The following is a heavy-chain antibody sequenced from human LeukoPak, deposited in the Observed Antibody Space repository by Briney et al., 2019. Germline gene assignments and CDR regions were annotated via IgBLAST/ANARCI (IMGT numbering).Heavy chain of an antibody. J-gene: IGHJ4*02. CDR1: GFTFSSYS. D-gene: IGHD2-15*01. Sequence: SGGSLRLSCEASGFTFSSYSMNWVRQAPGKGLEWVSSISGSSSYIYYADSVKGRFTISRHNAKNSVYLQMNSLRPEDTAVYFCARDQGPYCSGGSCSLFDHWGQGTLVTVSS. V-gene: IGHV3-21*01. CDR3: ARDQGPYCSGGSCSLFDH. CDR2: ISGSSSYI.